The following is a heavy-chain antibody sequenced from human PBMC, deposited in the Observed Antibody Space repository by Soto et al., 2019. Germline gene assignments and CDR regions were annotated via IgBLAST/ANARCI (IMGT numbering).Heavy chain of an antibody. CDR3: AKDLDNWNDADDFDN. D-gene: IGHD1-20*01. V-gene: IGHV3-23*01. CDR2: ISGNGDST. CDR1: GFTFSNNA. Sequence: EVQLLESGGGLVQPGGSLRLSCVASGFTFSNNAMTWVRQAPGKGLEWVSAISGNGDSTYYADSVKGRFTISRDNSKNTVNLQMNSLRGEDTAVYYCAKDLDNWNDADDFDNWGRGTRVTVSS. J-gene: IGHJ4*01.